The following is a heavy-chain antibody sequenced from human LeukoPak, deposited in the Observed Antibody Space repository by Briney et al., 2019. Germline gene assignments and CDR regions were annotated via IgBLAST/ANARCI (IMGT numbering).Heavy chain of an antibody. V-gene: IGHV3-23*01. CDR3: AKAPVTSCRGAFCYPFDS. D-gene: IGHD2-15*01. CDR1: GFTFSTYN. J-gene: IGHJ4*02. CDR2: TSSSDAGK. Sequence: GGSLRLSCAASGFTFSTYNMNWVRRAPGKGLEWVSATSSSDAGKYYADSVRGRFTIPRDNSRNTMYLQMNSLRVEDAAVYYCAKAPVTSCRGAFCYPFDSWGQGTLVTVSS.